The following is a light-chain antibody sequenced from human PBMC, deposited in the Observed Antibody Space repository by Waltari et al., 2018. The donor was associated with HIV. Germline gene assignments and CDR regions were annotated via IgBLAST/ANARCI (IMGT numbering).Light chain of an antibody. Sequence: DIQLTQSPSFVSASVGDRVTITCRASQGVSSYIAWYQQKPGNAPNLLVFDASTLESGVPSRFSGSASGTDFTLTISSLQPEDLATYYCQELFTFGPGTKVEIK. J-gene: IGKJ3*01. CDR1: QGVSSY. CDR3: QELFT. CDR2: DAS. V-gene: IGKV1-9*01.